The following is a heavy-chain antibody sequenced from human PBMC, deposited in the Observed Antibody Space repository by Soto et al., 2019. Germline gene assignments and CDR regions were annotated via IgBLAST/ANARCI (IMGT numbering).Heavy chain of an antibody. CDR3: AKIKQGYFYY. CDR1: GFIFDNYS. Sequence: GGSLRLSCAASGFIFDNYSMNWVRQAPGKGLEWISTISGGGGATYYADSVKGRFTISGDSSKSTVYLQMHSPRAEDTAIYYCAKIKQGYFYYWGQGTQVTVSS. V-gene: IGHV3-23*01. CDR2: ISGGGGAT. J-gene: IGHJ4*02.